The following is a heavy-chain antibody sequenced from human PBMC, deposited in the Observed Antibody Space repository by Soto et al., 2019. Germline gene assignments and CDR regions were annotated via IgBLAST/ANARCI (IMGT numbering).Heavy chain of an antibody. CDR2: IIPIFGTA. Sequence: GASVKVSCKASGGTFSSYAISWVRQAPGQGLEWMGGIIPIFGTANYAQKFQGRVTITADESTSTAYMELSSLRSEDTAVYYCARGNIVVVVAAHYGMDVWGQGTTVTVSS. D-gene: IGHD2-15*01. CDR3: ARGNIVVVVAAHYGMDV. J-gene: IGHJ6*02. CDR1: GGTFSSYA. V-gene: IGHV1-69*13.